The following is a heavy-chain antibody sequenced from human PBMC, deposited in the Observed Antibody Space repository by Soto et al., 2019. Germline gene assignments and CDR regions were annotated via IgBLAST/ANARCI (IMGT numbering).Heavy chain of an antibody. V-gene: IGHV3-21*01. J-gene: IGHJ4*02. CDR1: GFTFSSYS. D-gene: IGHD3-16*02. CDR3: ARPGGITFGGVIGYFDY. Sequence: GGSLRLSCAASGFTFSSYSMNWVRQAPGKVLEWVSSISSSSSYIYYADSVKGRFTISRDNAKSSLYLQMNSLRAEDTAVYYCARPGGITFGGVIGYFDYWGQGXLVTVSS. CDR2: ISSSSSYI.